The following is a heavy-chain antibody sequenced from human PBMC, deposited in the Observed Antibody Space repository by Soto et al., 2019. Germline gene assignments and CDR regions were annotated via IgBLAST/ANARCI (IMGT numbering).Heavy chain of an antibody. Sequence: QLQLQESGPGLVKPSETLSLTCTVSGGSISSSSYYWGWIRQPPGNGLEWIGSIYYSGSTYYNPSLKSCVTISVDTSKTQFDIKLSSVADADTAVYYCARGGYYYYCSGSYAQWGQGTLVSVSS. J-gene: IGHJ4*02. CDR3: ARGGYYYYCSGSYAQ. V-gene: IGHV4-39*01. D-gene: IGHD3-10*01. CDR1: GGSISSSSYY. CDR2: IYYSGST.